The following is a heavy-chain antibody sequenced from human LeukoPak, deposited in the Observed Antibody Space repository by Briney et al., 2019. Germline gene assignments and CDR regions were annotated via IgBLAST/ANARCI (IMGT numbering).Heavy chain of an antibody. Sequence: GGSLRLSCAASGFTFSIYGMHWVRQAPGKGLEWVAVISYDGSNIYYADSVKGRFTISRDNSKNTLYLQMNSLRAEDTAVYYCAKEGTGIHFDYWGQGTLVTVSS. V-gene: IGHV3-30*18. J-gene: IGHJ4*02. CDR3: AKEGTGIHFDY. D-gene: IGHD1-1*01. CDR2: ISYDGSNI. CDR1: GFTFSIYG.